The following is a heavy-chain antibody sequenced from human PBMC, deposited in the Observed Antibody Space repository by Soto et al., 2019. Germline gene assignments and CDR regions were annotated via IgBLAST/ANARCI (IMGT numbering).Heavy chain of an antibody. CDR1: GYTFTSYY. J-gene: IGHJ4*02. V-gene: IGHV1-46*03. CDR3: ARTTYYYDSSGQNYYFDY. Sequence: QVQLVQSGAEVKKPGASVKVSCKASGYTFTSYYMHWVRQAPGQGLEWMGIINPSGGSTSYAQKFQGRVTMTRDTSTSTVYMELSSLRSEDTAVYYCARTTYYYDSSGQNYYFDYWGQGTLVTVSS. CDR2: INPSGGST. D-gene: IGHD3-22*01.